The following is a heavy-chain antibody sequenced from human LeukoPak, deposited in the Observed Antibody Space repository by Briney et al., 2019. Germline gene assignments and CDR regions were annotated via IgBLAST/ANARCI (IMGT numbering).Heavy chain of an antibody. Sequence: PSETLSLTCTVSGGSIGGYYWSWIRQPPGKGLEWIGYIYYSGSTNYSPSLKSRVIIAVDTSKNQFSLRPSSMTTADTAVYYCARGGLESRYHSNDAFDIWGQGTLVSVSS. CDR1: GGSIGGYY. D-gene: IGHD3-22*01. CDR2: IYYSGST. CDR3: ARGGLESRYHSNDAFDI. J-gene: IGHJ3*02. V-gene: IGHV4-59*01.